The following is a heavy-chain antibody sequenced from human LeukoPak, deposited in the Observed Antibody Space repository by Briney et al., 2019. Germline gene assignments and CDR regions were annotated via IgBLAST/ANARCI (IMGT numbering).Heavy chain of an antibody. Sequence: GGSLRLSCAASGFTFSSYEMNWVRQAPGKGLEWVSYISSSGSTIYYADSVKGRFTISRDNAENSLYLQMNSLRAEDTAVYYCARGQVLRYFDWLPGDHGMDVWGQGTTVTVSS. CDR2: ISSSGSTI. CDR3: ARGQVLRYFDWLPGDHGMDV. CDR1: GFTFSSYE. V-gene: IGHV3-48*03. J-gene: IGHJ6*02. D-gene: IGHD3-9*01.